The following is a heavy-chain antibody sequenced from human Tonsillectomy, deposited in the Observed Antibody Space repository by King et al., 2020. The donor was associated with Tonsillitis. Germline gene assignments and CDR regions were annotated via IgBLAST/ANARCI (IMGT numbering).Heavy chain of an antibody. D-gene: IGHD1-26*01. CDR3: ARVRRIVRLQGAFDI. CDR1: GFTFSDYY. J-gene: IGHJ3*02. V-gene: IGHV3-11*06. CDR2: ISSSSSYT. Sequence: VQLVESGGGLVKPGGSLRLSCAASGFTFSDYYMSWIRQAPGKGLEWVSYISSSSSYTNYADSVKGRFTISRDNAKNSLYLQMNSLRAEDTAVYYCARVRRIVRLQGAFDIWGQGTMVTVSS.